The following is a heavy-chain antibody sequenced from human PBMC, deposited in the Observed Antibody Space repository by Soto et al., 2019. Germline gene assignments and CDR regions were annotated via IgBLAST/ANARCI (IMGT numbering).Heavy chain of an antibody. CDR3: TRENAAAASPTLDY. CDR1: GYPFTTYG. CDR2: ISVSNGYT. D-gene: IGHD6-13*01. J-gene: IGHJ4*01. V-gene: IGHV1-18*01. Sequence: GASVRVSCKASGYPFTTYGINWVRQAPLQVLEWMVCISVSNGYTNYAQNLQGRVTMTADTSTNVAYMELRSLRSDDTAVYYCTRENAAAASPTLDYWGHGTLVTLSS.